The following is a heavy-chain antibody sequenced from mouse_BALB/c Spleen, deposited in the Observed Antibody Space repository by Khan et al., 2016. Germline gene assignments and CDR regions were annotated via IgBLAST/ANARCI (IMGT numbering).Heavy chain of an antibody. V-gene: IGHV3-2*02. D-gene: IGHD1-1*01. CDR2: ISYSGST. Sequence: EVQLQESGPGLVKPSQSLFLTCTVTGYSITSDYAWNWIRQFPGNKLEWMGYISYSGSTSYNPSLKSRISITRDTSKNQFFLQLNSVTTEDTATXYCAKRDYFYAMDSWDQGTSVAVSS. J-gene: IGHJ4*01. CDR1: GYSITSDYA. CDR3: AKRDYFYAMDS.